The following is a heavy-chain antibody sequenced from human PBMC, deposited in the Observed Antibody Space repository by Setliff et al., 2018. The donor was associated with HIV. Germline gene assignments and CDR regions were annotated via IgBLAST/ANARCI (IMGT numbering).Heavy chain of an antibody. D-gene: IGHD3-10*01. CDR2: VFHSGSA. V-gene: IGHV4-59*11. J-gene: IGHJ5*02. CDR3: ARDHVFGSRTGFDP. CDR1: GGSISSHC. Sequence: SETLSLTCTVSGGSISSHCWSWIRQPPGKGLEWIGEVFHSGSANSNASLRSRVMISVDTSKNQFSLKLSAVTAADTAVYYCARDHVFGSRTGFDPWGPGILVTVSS.